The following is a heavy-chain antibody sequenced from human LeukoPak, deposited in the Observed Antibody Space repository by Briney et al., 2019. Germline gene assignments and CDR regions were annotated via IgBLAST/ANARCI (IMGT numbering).Heavy chain of an antibody. V-gene: IGHV3-21*06. D-gene: IGHD6-6*01. CDR2: ISSSSSYI. J-gene: IGHJ2*01. CDR3: ARYSSSSLAWYFDL. Sequence: GGSLRLSCAASGFTFSSYSMNWVRQAPGKGLEWVSSISSSSSYIYYADSVKGRFTISRDNVKNSLYLQMNSLRAEDTAVYYCARYSSSSLAWYFDLWGRGTLVTVSS. CDR1: GFTFSSYS.